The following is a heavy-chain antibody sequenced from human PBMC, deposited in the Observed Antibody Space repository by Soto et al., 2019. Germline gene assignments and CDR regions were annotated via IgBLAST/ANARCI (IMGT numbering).Heavy chain of an antibody. Sequence: SVKVSCKASGGTFSSYAISWVRQAPGQGLEWMGGIIPIFGTANYAQKFQGRVTITADESTSTAYMELSSLRSEDTAVYYCAKDRQADFWRLPSPMDVWGQGTTVTVSS. CDR3: AKDRQADFWRLPSPMDV. CDR1: GGTFSSYA. V-gene: IGHV1-69*13. J-gene: IGHJ6*02. CDR2: IIPIFGTA. D-gene: IGHD3-3*01.